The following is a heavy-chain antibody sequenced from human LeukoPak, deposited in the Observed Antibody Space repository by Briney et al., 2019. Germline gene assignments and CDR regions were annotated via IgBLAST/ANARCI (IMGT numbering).Heavy chain of an antibody. Sequence: PETLSLTCTVSGGSISSSSYYWGWIRQPPGKGLEWIGSIYYSGSTYYNPSLKSRATISVDTSKNQFSLKLSSVTAADTAVYYCARPAVAGNFIWDYWGQGTLVTVSS. CDR1: GGSISSSSYY. CDR2: IYYSGST. J-gene: IGHJ4*02. V-gene: IGHV4-39*01. CDR3: ARPAVAGNFIWDY. D-gene: IGHD6-19*01.